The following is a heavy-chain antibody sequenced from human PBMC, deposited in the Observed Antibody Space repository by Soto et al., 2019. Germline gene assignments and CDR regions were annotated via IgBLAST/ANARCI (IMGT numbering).Heavy chain of an antibody. Sequence: SETLSLTCTVSGGSISSYYWSWIRQPPGKGLEWIGYIYYSGSTNYNPSLKSRVTISVDTSKNQFSLKLSSVTAADTAVYYCARVAEFSYFDYWGQGTLVTVSS. D-gene: IGHD3-10*01. V-gene: IGHV4-59*01. CDR2: IYYSGST. J-gene: IGHJ4*02. CDR3: ARVAEFSYFDY. CDR1: GGSISSYY.